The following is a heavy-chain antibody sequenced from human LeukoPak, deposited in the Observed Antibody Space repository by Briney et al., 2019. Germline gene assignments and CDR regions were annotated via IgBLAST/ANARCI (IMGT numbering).Heavy chain of an antibody. CDR1: GYTFTSYA. D-gene: IGHD3-10*01. J-gene: IGHJ4*02. CDR2: INTNTGNP. Sequence: ASVKVSCKASGYTFTSYAMNWVRQAPGQGLEWMGWINTNTGNPTYAQGFTGRFVFSLDTSVSTAYLQISSLKAEDTAVYYCAREGYYGSGSYYRNFDYWGQGTLVTVSS. CDR3: AREGYYGSGSYYRNFDY. V-gene: IGHV7-4-1*02.